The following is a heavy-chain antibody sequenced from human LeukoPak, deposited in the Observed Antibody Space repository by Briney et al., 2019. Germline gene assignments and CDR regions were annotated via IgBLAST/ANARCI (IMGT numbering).Heavy chain of an antibody. CDR2: ISSSGSTI. V-gene: IGHV3-48*03. Sequence: GGSLRLSCAASGFTFSSYEMNWVRQAPGKGLEWVPHISSSGSTIYYADSVKGRFTISRDNAKNSLYLQMNSLRAEDTAVYYCAELGITMIGGVWGKGTTVTISS. D-gene: IGHD3-10*02. CDR3: AELGITMIGGV. CDR1: GFTFSSYE. J-gene: IGHJ6*04.